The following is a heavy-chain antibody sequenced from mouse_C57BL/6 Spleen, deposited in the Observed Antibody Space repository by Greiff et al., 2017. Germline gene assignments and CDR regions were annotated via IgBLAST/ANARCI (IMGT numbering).Heavy chain of an antibody. V-gene: IGHV5-17*01. Sequence: EVMLVESGGGLVKPGGSLKLSCAASGFTFSDYGMHWVRQAPEKGLEWVAYISSGSSTISTADTVKGRFTISRDNAKNTLCLQMTRLRSEDTAMYYCARSYYGSSYNYCARDYWGQGTSVTVSS. CDR2: ISSGSSTI. D-gene: IGHD1-1*01. CDR3: ARSYYGSSYNYCARDY. CDR1: GFTFSDYG. J-gene: IGHJ4*01.